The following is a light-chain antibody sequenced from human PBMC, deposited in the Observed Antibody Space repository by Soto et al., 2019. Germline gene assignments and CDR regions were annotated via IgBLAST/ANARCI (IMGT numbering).Light chain of an antibody. CDR1: SSDIGAYNS. J-gene: IGLJ2*01. V-gene: IGLV2-14*03. Sequence: QSVLTQPASVSASPGQSITISCTGTSSDIGAYNSVSWYQQHPGTAPQLMIYDVTYRPSGISSRFSGPKSGNTSSLTISGHPADDDDDYYRSSDTSVRIRVFGGGTKLTVL. CDR3: SSDTSVRIRV. CDR2: DVT.